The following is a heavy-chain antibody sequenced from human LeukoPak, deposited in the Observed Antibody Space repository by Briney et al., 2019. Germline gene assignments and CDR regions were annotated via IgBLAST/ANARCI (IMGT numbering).Heavy chain of an antibody. Sequence: SETLSLTCTVSGGSISSGGYYWSWIRQPPGKGLEWIGYIYHSGSTYYNPSLKSRVTISVDRSKNQFSLKLSSVTAADTAVYYCARGRNRRPFDYWGQGTLVTVSS. V-gene: IGHV4-30-2*01. CDR2: IYHSGST. CDR1: GGSISSGGYY. D-gene: IGHD1-14*01. J-gene: IGHJ4*02. CDR3: ARGRNRRPFDY.